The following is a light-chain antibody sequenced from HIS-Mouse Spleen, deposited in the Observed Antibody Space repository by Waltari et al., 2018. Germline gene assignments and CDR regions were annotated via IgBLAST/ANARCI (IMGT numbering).Light chain of an antibody. CDR3: NSRDSSGNHVV. Sequence: SSELTQDPAVSVALGQTVRITCQGDSLRSYYASWYQQKPGQAPVLVIYGKNNRPSGIPDRFSGSSSVTTASLTITGAQAEDEAYYYCNSRDSSGNHVVFGGGTKLTVL. CDR1: SLRSYY. V-gene: IGLV3-19*01. J-gene: IGLJ2*01. CDR2: GKN.